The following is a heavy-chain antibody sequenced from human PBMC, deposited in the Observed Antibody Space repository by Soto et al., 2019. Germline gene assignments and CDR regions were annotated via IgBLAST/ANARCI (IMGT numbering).Heavy chain of an antibody. V-gene: IGHV1-2*02. J-gene: IGHJ4*02. CDR3: ARPPGYISDWYYFDL. CDR2: ISPKSSGT. Sequence: ASVKVSCKASGYSFINYYMHWVRQAPGQGFEWMGRISPKSSGTNYAQKFQGRVSLTWDTSLNTAYMELSSLMSEDTAVYYCARPPGYISDWYYFDLWGQGTQVTVSS. CDR1: GYSFINYY. D-gene: IGHD3-9*01.